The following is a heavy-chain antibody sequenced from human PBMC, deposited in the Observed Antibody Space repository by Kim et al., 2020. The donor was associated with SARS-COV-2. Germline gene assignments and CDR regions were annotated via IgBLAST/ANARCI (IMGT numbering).Heavy chain of an antibody. Sequence: GGSLRLSCAASGFTFSSYSMNWVRQAPGKWLEWVSSISSSSSNIYYADSVKGRFTISRDNAKNSLYLQMNSLRAEDTAVYFCARTYSSSETYLTMFDYWGQGTLVTVSS. J-gene: IGHJ4*02. CDR3: ARTYSSSETYLTMFDY. V-gene: IGHV3-21*01. D-gene: IGHD6-13*01. CDR2: ISSSSSNI. CDR1: GFTFSSYS.